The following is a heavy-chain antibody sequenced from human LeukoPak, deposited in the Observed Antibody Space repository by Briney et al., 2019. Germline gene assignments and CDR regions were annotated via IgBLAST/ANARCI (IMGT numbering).Heavy chain of an antibody. Sequence: GGSLRLSCAASGFTFSSYAMTWVRQAPGKGLEWVSVSSGNGGSTYYADSVKGRFTISRDNSKDTLYLQMNSLRAEDTAVYYCAKERGSSSGWYPFDYWGQGTLVTVSS. D-gene: IGHD6-19*01. CDR2: SSGNGGST. CDR3: AKERGSSSGWYPFDY. V-gene: IGHV3-23*01. J-gene: IGHJ4*02. CDR1: GFTFSSYA.